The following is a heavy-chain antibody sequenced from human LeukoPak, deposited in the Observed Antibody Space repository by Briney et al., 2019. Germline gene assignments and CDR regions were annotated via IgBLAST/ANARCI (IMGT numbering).Heavy chain of an antibody. J-gene: IGHJ4*02. V-gene: IGHV3-23*01. D-gene: IGHD3-3*01. CDR2: ISARGIST. CDR3: AKSFDFSNGHSPILTPFDS. CDR1: GFTFSSSA. Sequence: PTGGSLRLSCAASGFTFSSSAMSWVRQAPGKGLEWVSSISARGISTYYADSVKGRFTISRDNSKNTLYLQMNSLRGGDIGVYYCAKSFDFSNGHSPILTPFDSWGQGTLVSVSS.